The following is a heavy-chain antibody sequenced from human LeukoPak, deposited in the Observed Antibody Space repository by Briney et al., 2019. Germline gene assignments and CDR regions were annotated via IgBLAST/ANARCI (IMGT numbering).Heavy chain of an antibody. V-gene: IGHV3-30-3*01. CDR1: GFSFSSYA. CDR2: LSYDGSNK. Sequence: GGSLRLSCAASGFSFSSYAIHWVRQAPGKGLEWVAVLSYDGSNKYDADSVKGRFTISRDNSKNTLYLQMNSLRAEDTAMYYCARDPRHWLHLYYFDYWGQGTLVTVSS. D-gene: IGHD5-24*01. J-gene: IGHJ4*02. CDR3: ARDPRHWLHLYYFDY.